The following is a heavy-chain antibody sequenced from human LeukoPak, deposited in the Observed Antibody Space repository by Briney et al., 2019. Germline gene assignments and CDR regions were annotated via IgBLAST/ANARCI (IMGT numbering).Heavy chain of an antibody. Sequence: GGSLRLSCAASGFTFSDYYMSWIRQAPGKGLEWVSYISGGGSTIYHADSVKGRFTISRDNGKKSLYLQMNSLRAEDTAVYYCARVRYAGYYMAVWGKGTTVTVSS. J-gene: IGHJ6*03. CDR3: ARVRYAGYYMAV. V-gene: IGHV3-11*01. CDR2: ISGGGSTI. CDR1: GFTFSDYY. D-gene: IGHD2-8*01.